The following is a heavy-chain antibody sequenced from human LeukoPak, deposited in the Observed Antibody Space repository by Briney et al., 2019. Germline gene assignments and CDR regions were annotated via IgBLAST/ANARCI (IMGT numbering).Heavy chain of an antibody. CDR3: AISGRGYSYGSLDY. D-gene: IGHD5-18*01. CDR2: ISGSSSYI. J-gene: IGHJ4*02. V-gene: IGHV3-21*01. CDR1: GFTFSNYI. Sequence: GGSLRLSCAASGFTFSNYIMTWVRQAPGKGLEWVSSISGSSSYIYYADSVKGRFTVSRDNAKNSLHLQMNSLRAEDTAVYYCAISGRGYSYGSLDYWGQGTLVTVSS.